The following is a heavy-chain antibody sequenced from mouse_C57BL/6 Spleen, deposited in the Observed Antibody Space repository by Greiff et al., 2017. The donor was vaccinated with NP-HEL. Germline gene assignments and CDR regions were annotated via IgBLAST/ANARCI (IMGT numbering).Heavy chain of an antibody. J-gene: IGHJ2*01. Sequence: QVQLKQSGAELAKPGASVKLSCKASGYTFTSYWMHWVKQRPGQGLEWIGYINPRSGYTKYNQKFKDKATLTADKSSSTAYMQLSILTYEDSAVYYCARSDYDYDEYYFDYWGKGTTLTVSS. CDR2: INPRSGYT. D-gene: IGHD2-4*01. CDR3: ARSDYDYDEYYFDY. CDR1: GYTFTSYW. V-gene: IGHV1-7*01.